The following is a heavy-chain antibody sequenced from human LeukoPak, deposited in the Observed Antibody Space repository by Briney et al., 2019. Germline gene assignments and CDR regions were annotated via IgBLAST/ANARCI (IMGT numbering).Heavy chain of an antibody. V-gene: IGHV3-23*01. CDR3: AKEGITMIVVVITREDYYFDY. Sequence: GGSLRLSCAASGFTFSSYAMSWVRQAPGKGLEWVSAISGSGGSTYYADSVKGRFTISRDNSKNTLYLQMNSLRADDTAVYYCAKEGITMIVVVITREDYYFDYWGQGTLVTVSS. D-gene: IGHD3-22*01. CDR1: GFTFSSYA. CDR2: ISGSGGST. J-gene: IGHJ4*02.